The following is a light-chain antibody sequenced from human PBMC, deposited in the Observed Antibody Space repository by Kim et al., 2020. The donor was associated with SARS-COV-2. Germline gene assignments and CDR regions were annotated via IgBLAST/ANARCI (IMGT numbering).Light chain of an antibody. J-gene: IGKJ2*01. Sequence: DIQMTQSPSTLSASVGDRVTITCRASQSISSWLAWYQQKPGKAPKLLIYKASSLESGVPSRFSGSGSGTEFTLTISSLQPDDFATYYCQQYNSYSTFGQGTKLVI. CDR2: KAS. V-gene: IGKV1-5*03. CDR3: QQYNSYST. CDR1: QSISSW.